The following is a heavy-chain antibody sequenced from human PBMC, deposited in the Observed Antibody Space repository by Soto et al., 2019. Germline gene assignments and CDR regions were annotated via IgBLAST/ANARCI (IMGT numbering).Heavy chain of an antibody. D-gene: IGHD6-19*01. Sequence: GGSLRLSCAASGFTFSSYGMHWVRQAPGKGLEWVAVIWYDGSNKYYADSVKGRFTISRDNSKNTLYLQMNSLRAEDTAVYYCAREKISGWYSSYYYYGMDVWGQGTTVTVSS. CDR3: AREKISGWYSSYYYYGMDV. CDR1: GFTFSSYG. J-gene: IGHJ6*02. V-gene: IGHV3-33*01. CDR2: IWYDGSNK.